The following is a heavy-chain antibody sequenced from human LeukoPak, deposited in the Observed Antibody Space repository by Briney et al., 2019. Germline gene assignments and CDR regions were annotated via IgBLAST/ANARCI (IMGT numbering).Heavy chain of an antibody. D-gene: IGHD2-8*01. J-gene: IGHJ3*02. CDR1: KFAFSSYA. Sequence: GGSLRLSCAASKFAFSSYAMSWVRQAPGKGLEWVAVVGGDDATFYRDSVKGRFTISRDNSKNTLSLQMNSLRLEDTAVYYCAKDSRSRNGVYDPFDIWGQGTVVTVSS. V-gene: IGHV3-23*01. CDR2: VGGDDAT. CDR3: AKDSRSRNGVYDPFDI.